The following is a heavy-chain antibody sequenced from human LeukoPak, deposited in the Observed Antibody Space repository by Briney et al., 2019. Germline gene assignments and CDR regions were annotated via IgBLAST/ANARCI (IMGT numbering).Heavy chain of an antibody. J-gene: IGHJ4*02. CDR1: GFTFSSYW. CDR2: IKQDGSEK. V-gene: IGHV3-7*01. CDR3: ASARDGYYNGFDY. Sequence: QPGGSLRLSCAASGFTFSSYWMSWVRQAPGKGLEWMANIKQDGSEKYYVDSVKGRFTISRDNAKNSLYLQMNSLRAEDTAVYYCASARDGYYNGFDYWGQGTLVTVSS. D-gene: IGHD5-24*01.